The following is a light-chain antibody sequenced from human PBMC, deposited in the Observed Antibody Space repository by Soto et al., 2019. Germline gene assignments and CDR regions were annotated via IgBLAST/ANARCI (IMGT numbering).Light chain of an antibody. CDR2: GAS. CDR3: QQRSNWPPV. Sequence: PGERVTLSCRASQSVSSSYLTWYQQKPGQAPRLLIYGASTRATGIPARFSGSGSGTDFTLTISSLQPEDFAVYYCQQRSNWPPVFGGGTKVDIK. J-gene: IGKJ4*01. CDR1: QSVSSSY. V-gene: IGKV3D-20*02.